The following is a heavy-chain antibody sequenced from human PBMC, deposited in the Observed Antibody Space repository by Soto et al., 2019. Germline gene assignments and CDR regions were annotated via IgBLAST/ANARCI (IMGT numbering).Heavy chain of an antibody. V-gene: IGHV1-18*01. J-gene: IGHJ4*02. CDR3: ARTDITIFGVVIIGFDY. Sequence: ASVKVSCKASGYIFSSYYIHWVRQAPGQGLEWMGWISAYNGNTNYAQKLQGRVTMTTDTSTSTAYMELRSLRSDDTAVYYCARTDITIFGVVIIGFDYWGQGTLVTVSS. CDR1: GYIFSSYY. CDR2: ISAYNGNT. D-gene: IGHD3-3*01.